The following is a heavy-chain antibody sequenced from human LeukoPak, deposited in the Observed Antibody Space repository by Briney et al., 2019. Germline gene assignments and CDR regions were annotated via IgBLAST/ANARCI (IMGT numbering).Heavy chain of an antibody. CDR2: ISWNKDKI. J-gene: IGHJ5*02. D-gene: IGHD2-2*01. CDR1: GFNFAEYA. Sequence: GRSLRLSCATTGFNFAEYAMHWVRQTPGKGLEWVSGISWNKDKIDYADPVKGRFTISRDNAKNSLYLQMNSLRTEDTALYYCAKAGCGSTRCYDNLWGQGTLVIVSS. V-gene: IGHV3-9*01. CDR3: AKAGCGSTRCYDNL.